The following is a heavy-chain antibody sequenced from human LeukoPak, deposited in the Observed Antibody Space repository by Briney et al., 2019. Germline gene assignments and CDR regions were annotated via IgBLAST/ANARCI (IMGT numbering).Heavy chain of an antibody. CDR1: GYTFTSHG. V-gene: IGHV1-18*01. D-gene: IGHD4/OR15-4a*01. J-gene: IGHJ4*02. CDR2: ISAYNGNT. Sequence: ASVKVSCKASGYTFTSHGISWVRQAPGQGLEWMGWISAYNGNTHYAQKLQGRVTMTTDTSTSTVYMELRSLRSDDTAVYYCARRAGAYSHPYDYWGQGTLVTVSS. CDR3: ARRAGAYSHPYDY.